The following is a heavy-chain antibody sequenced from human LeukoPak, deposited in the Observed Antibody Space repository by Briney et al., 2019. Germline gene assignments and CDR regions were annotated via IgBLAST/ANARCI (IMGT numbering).Heavy chain of an antibody. J-gene: IGHJ4*02. D-gene: IGHD1-26*01. CDR1: GFTFSSYW. CDR2: INNDGSGT. Sequence: PGGSLRLSCAASGFTFSSYWMHWVRQAPGKGPVWVSRINNDGSGTTYADSVKGRFTISRDDAKNTLYLQMNSLRAEDTAVYYCAKGKNSGSYSPNHFDYWGQGTLVTVSS. CDR3: AKGKNSGSYSPNHFDY. V-gene: IGHV3-74*01.